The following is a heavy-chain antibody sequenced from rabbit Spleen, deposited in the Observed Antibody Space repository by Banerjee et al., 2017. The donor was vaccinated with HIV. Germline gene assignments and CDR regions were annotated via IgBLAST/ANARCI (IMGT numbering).Heavy chain of an antibody. CDR3: ARDLASVVGWNFNL. CDR2: MNTVSGNA. J-gene: IGHJ4*01. D-gene: IGHD3-1*01. V-gene: IGHV1S45*01. CDR1: GFSCYYKCV. Sequence: QEQLVESGGGLVQPEGSLTLTCTASGFSCYYKCVMCWVRQAPGKGLQWIGCMNTVSGNAVYATWAKGRFPISSASSTTVALRMTSLTAADTATYFCARDLASVVGWNFNLWGPGTLVTVS.